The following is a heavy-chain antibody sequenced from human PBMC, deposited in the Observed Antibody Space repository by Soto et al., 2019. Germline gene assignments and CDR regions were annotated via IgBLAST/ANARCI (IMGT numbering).Heavy chain of an antibody. Sequence: QVQLVQSGAEVKKPGSSVKVSCKASGGTFNTFAISWVRQAPGQGFEWLGGIIPIFRTPDYAQKFQGRVTIIADEXAXTAXXXXXXXXXXXXXXXXXXXXXXXXXXXXXXXYAMDIWGQGTTVTVSS. J-gene: IGHJ6*02. CDR2: IIPIFRTP. CDR1: GGTFNTFA. V-gene: IGHV1-69*12. CDR3: XXXXXXXXXXXXXXYAMDI.